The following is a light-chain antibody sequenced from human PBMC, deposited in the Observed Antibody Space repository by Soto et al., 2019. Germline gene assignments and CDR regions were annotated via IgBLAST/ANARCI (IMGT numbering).Light chain of an antibody. CDR2: AAS. V-gene: IGKV1-9*01. J-gene: IGKJ5*01. CDR3: QHLDSYPIT. CDR1: QGISNY. Sequence: DIQWTESPSFLSASVGDRVTITRRASQGISNYVLWYQQKPGKAPKLLIYAASTLQSGVASRFSGSGSGTEFTLTISSLQPEDFAIYYCQHLDSYPITFGQGTRLEIK.